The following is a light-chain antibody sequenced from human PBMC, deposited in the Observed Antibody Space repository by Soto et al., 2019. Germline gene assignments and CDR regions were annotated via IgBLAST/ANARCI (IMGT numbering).Light chain of an antibody. CDR2: KAS. V-gene: IGKV1-5*03. Sequence: DIQMTQSPSTLSGSVGDRVTITCRASQTISSWLAWYKQKPGKAPKLLIYKASTLKSGDPSRFSGSGSGTEFTLTFSSLQPDDFATYYCQHYNSYSEAFGQGTNVELK. J-gene: IGKJ1*01. CDR1: QTISSW. CDR3: QHYNSYSEA.